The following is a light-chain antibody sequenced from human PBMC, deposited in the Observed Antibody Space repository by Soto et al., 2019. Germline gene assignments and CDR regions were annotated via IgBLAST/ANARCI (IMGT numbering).Light chain of an antibody. V-gene: IGKV3-20*01. Sequence: EIVLTQSPATLSLSPGERATLSCRASQSVSSNYLAWYQQKPGQAPRLLIYGASSRATGIPDRFSGSGSGTDFTPTISRLEPEDFALYYCQQYGSSPMCTFGQGTKLEIK. J-gene: IGKJ2*02. CDR1: QSVSSNY. CDR2: GAS. CDR3: QQYGSSPMCT.